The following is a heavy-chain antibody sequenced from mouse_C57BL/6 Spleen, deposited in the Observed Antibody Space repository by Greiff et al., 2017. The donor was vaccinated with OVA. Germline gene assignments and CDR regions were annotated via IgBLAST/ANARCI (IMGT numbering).Heavy chain of an antibody. V-gene: IGHV1-50*01. J-gene: IGHJ4*01. CDR2: IDPSDSYT. CDR1: GYTFTSYW. Sequence: QVQLQQPGAELVKPGASVKLSCKASGYTFTSYWMQWVKQRPGQGLEWIGEIDPSDSYTNYNQKFKGKATLTVDTSSSTAYMQLSSLTSEDSAVDYCARVLAGYYAMDYWGQGTSVTVSS. CDR3: ARVLAGYYAMDY.